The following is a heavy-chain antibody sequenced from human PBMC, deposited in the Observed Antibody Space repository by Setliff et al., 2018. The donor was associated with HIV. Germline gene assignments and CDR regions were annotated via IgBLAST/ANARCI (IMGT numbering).Heavy chain of an antibody. Sequence: ASVKVSCKASGYTFTNYFMHWVRQAPGQGLEWMGIINPSGGSTSHAQKFQGRVTMTRDMSTSTVYMELSSLRSEDTAVYYCARAGHGGYYYGDYWGQGTLVTVSS. CDR1: GYTFTNYF. V-gene: IGHV1-46*01. J-gene: IGHJ4*02. D-gene: IGHD3-22*01. CDR3: ARAGHGGYYYGDY. CDR2: INPSGGST.